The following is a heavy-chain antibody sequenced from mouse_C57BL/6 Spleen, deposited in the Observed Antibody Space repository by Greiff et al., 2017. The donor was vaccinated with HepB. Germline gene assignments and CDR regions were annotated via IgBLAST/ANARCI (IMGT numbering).Heavy chain of an antibody. V-gene: IGHV1-15*01. CDR2: IDPETGGT. Sequence: QVQLQQSGAELVRPGASVTLSCKASGYTFTDYEMHWVKQTPVHGLEWIGAIDPETGGTAYNQKFKGKAILTADKSSSTAYMELRSLTSEDSAVYYCTRRWLLRVWYFDVWGTGTTVTVSS. J-gene: IGHJ1*03. CDR3: TRRWLLRVWYFDV. D-gene: IGHD2-3*01. CDR1: GYTFTDYE.